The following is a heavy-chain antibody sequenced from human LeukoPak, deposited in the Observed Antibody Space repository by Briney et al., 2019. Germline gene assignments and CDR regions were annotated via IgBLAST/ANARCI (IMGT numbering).Heavy chain of an antibody. J-gene: IGHJ4*02. CDR1: GFTFSSYG. Sequence: GGSLRLSCAASGFTFSSYGMHWVRQAPGKGLEWVAFIRYDGSNKYYADSVKGRLTISRDNSKNTLYLQMNSLRAEDTAVYYCAKGHSSSWPVFDYWGQGTLVTVSS. CDR3: AKGHSSSWPVFDY. D-gene: IGHD6-13*01. V-gene: IGHV3-30*02. CDR2: IRYDGSNK.